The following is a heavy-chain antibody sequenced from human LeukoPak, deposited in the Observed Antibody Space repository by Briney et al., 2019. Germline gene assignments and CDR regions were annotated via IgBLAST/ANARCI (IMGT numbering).Heavy chain of an antibody. CDR2: LSGSGDNS. J-gene: IGHJ3*02. CDR3: ARDFLEWLSHGGAFDI. D-gene: IGHD3-3*01. V-gene: IGHV3-23*01. CDR1: GFTFSSYA. Sequence: PGGSLRLSCAASGFTFSSYAMNWVRQAPGKGLEWVSALSGSGDNSNYADSVKGRFTISRDNSKNTLYLQMNSLRAEDTAVFYCARDFLEWLSHGGAFDIWGQGTLVTVSS.